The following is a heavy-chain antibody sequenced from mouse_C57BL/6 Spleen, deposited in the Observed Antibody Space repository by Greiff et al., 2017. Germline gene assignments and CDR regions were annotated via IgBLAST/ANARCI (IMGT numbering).Heavy chain of an antibody. CDR1: GYSITSGYY. V-gene: IGHV3-6*01. CDR3: ARDEGSWFAY. J-gene: IGHJ3*01. CDR2: ISYDGSN. Sequence: ESGPGLVKPSQSLSLTCSVTGYSITSGYYWNWIRQFPGNKLEWMGYISYDGSNNYNPSLKNLISITRDTSKNQFFLKLNSVTTEDTATYYCARDEGSWFAYWGQGTLVTVSA.